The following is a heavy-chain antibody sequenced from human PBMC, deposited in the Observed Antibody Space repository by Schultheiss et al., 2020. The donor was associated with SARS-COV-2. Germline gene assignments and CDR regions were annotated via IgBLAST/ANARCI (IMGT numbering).Heavy chain of an antibody. D-gene: IGHD1-26*01. J-gene: IGHJ4*02. V-gene: IGHV4-61*02. CDR1: GGSISSGSYY. CDR3: ARDGGSYVSEVN. Sequence: SETLSLTCTVSGGSISSGSYYWSWIRQPAGKGLEWIGRIYTSGSTNYNPSLKSRVTISVDTSKNQFSLKLSSVTAADTAVYYCARDGGSYVSEVNWGQGTLVTVSS. CDR2: IYTSGST.